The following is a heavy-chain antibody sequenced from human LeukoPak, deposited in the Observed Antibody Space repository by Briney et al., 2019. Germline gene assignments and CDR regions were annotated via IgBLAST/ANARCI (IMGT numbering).Heavy chain of an antibody. D-gene: IGHD5-18*01. V-gene: IGHV3-30*18. CDR2: ISYDGSNK. J-gene: IGHJ4*02. Sequence: PGGSLRLSCAASGFTFSSYGMHWVRQAPGKGLEWVAVISYDGSNKYYADSVKGRFTISRDNSKNTLYLQMNSLRAEDTAVYYCAKDRYSYGSLPYFDYWGQGTLVTVSS. CDR3: AKDRYSYGSLPYFDY. CDR1: GFTFSSYG.